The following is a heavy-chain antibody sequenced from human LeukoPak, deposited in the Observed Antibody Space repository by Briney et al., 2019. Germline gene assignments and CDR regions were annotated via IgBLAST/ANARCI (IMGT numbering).Heavy chain of an antibody. CDR3: AIVPAARATFDY. CDR2: MNPNSGNT. CDR1: GYTFTSYD. Sequence: ASVKVSCKASGYTFTSYDINWVRQATGQGLKWMGWMNPNSGNTGYAQKFQGRVTMTRNTSISTAYMELSSLRSEDTAVYYCAIVPAARATFDYWGQGTLVTVSS. J-gene: IGHJ4*02. D-gene: IGHD2-2*01. V-gene: IGHV1-8*01.